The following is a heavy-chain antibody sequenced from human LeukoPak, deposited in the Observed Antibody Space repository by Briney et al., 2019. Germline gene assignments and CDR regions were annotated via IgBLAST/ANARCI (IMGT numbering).Heavy chain of an antibody. CDR1: GYTFTSYG. V-gene: IGHV1-18*01. D-gene: IGHD6-19*01. CDR3: ARTIAVAGTSGFDP. J-gene: IGHJ5*02. Sequence: ASVKVSCKASGYTFTSYGISWVRQAPGQGLEWMGWISAYNGNKNYAQKLQGRVTMTTDTSTSTAYMELRSLRSDDTAVYYCARTIAVAGTSGFDPWGQGTLVTVSS. CDR2: ISAYNGNK.